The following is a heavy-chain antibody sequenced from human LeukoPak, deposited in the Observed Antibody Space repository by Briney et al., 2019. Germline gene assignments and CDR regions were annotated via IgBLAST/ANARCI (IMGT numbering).Heavy chain of an antibody. V-gene: IGHV4-39*07. Sequence: SQTLSLTCTVSGGSISSSSYYWGWIRQPPGKGLEWIGSIYYSGSTYYNPSLKSRVTISVDTSKNQFSLKLSSVTAADTAVYYCARDRGGVIGIWGQGTLVTVSS. J-gene: IGHJ4*02. CDR2: IYYSGST. CDR1: GGSISSSSYY. D-gene: IGHD3-16*02. CDR3: ARDRGGVIGI.